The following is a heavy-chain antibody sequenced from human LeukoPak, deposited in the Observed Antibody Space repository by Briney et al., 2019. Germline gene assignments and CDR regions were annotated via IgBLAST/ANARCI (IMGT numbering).Heavy chain of an antibody. CDR2: IYTSGST. Sequence: SETLSLTCTVSGGSISSSSYYWGWIRQPAGKGLEWIGRIYTSGSTNYNPSLKSRVTMSVDTSKNQFSLKLSSETAADTAVYYCARALAYYYDSSGYYPMYYFDYWGQGTLVTVSS. CDR3: ARALAYYYDSSGYYPMYYFDY. CDR1: GGSISSSSYY. D-gene: IGHD3-22*01. J-gene: IGHJ4*02. V-gene: IGHV4-61*02.